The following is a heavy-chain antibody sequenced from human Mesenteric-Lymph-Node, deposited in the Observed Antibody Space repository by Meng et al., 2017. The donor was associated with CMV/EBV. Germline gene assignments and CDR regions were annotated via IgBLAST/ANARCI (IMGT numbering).Heavy chain of an antibody. J-gene: IGHJ6*02. D-gene: IGHD5-12*01. CDR3: VKDRGYRKYYYYYGMDV. Sequence: LSLTCAASGFNFDDYAMHWVRQTPGKGLEWVSGITWNGGAVGYADSVKGRFTVSRDNPKNSLYLQMNSLRIEDMALYYCVKDRGYRKYYYYYGMDVWGRETTVTVSS. CDR2: ITWNGGAV. V-gene: IGHV3-9*03. CDR1: GFNFDDYA.